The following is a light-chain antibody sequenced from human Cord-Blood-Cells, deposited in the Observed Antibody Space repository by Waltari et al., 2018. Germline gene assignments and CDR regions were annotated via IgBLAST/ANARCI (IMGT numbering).Light chain of an antibody. CDR2: EVI. Sequence: QSALTQPPSASGSPAQSVTISCTGTSIDVGGYNYVSWYQQHPGKASKLMIYEVIKRPSGVPDRFSGSKSGNTASLTVSGLQAEDEADYYCSSYAGSNNFEVVFGGGTKLTVL. V-gene: IGLV2-8*01. J-gene: IGLJ2*01. CDR3: SSYAGSNNFEVV. CDR1: SIDVGGYNY.